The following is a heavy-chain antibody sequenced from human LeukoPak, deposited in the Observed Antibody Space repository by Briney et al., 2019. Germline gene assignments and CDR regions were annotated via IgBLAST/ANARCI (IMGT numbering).Heavy chain of an antibody. V-gene: IGHV3-23*01. D-gene: IGHD2-2*01. J-gene: IGHJ4*02. CDR2: VSPSGGRT. CDR3: AKVRGVYCSSPACYYCDA. Sequence: AGGSLRLSCGASGFTFSSYAMSWVRQTPGRGLEWVAGVSPSGGRTIYADSAEGRFTISRDNSNDTVYLQLSSLRAEDSALYYCAKVRGVYCSSPACYYCDAWGQGTPVTVSS. CDR1: GFTFSSYA.